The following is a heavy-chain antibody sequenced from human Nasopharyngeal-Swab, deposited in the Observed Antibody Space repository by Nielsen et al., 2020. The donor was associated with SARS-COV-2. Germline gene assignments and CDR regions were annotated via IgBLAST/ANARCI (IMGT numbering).Heavy chain of an antibody. CDR3: ATGQQWLVQWFDP. V-gene: IGHV1-24*01. CDR1: GYTLTELS. J-gene: IGHJ5*02. Sequence: ASVKVSCKVSGYTLTELSMHWVRQAPGKGLEWMGGFDPEDGETIYAQKFQGRVTMTEDTSTDTTYMELSSLRSEDTAVYYCATGQQWLVQWFDPWGRGTLVTVSS. D-gene: IGHD6-19*01. CDR2: FDPEDGET.